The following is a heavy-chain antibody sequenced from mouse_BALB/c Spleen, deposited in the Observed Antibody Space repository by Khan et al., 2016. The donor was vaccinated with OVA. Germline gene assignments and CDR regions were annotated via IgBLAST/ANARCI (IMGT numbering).Heavy chain of an antibody. J-gene: IGHJ2*01. CDR1: GFTFTSYG. CDR3: AAAYYRNYFDY. CDR2: IYPGNGYT. Sequence: VQLQQSGAELGRPGSSVKLSCKTSGFTFTSYGIKWVKQRPGQGLEWIGYIYPGNGYTVYNEKFQGKATLTSDTSSRTAYMQRISLTSEDSSIYFCAAAYYRNYFDYWGQGTTLTVSS. V-gene: IGHV1S134*01. D-gene: IGHD2-14*01.